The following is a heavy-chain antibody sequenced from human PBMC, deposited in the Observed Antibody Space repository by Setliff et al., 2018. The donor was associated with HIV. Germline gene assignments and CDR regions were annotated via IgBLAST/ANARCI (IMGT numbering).Heavy chain of an antibody. J-gene: IGHJ4*02. Sequence: SQTLSLTCVVSGDSVSSTSGAWTWIRQSPSGGLEWLGRTYYRSEWKNDYAVSLKSRITVNADTSKNQFSLHLKSVTPEDSAVYYCAGGTWFDGLDSWSQGSLVTVSS. V-gene: IGHV6-1*01. CDR1: GDSVSSTSGA. CDR2: TYYRSEWKN. CDR3: AGGTWFDGLDS. D-gene: IGHD3-9*01.